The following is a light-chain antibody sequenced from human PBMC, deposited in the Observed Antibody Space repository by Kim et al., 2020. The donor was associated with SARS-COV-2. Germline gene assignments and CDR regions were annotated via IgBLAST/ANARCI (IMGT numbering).Light chain of an antibody. J-gene: IGLJ3*02. Sequence: SYELTQPPSVSVSPGQTASITCSGDKLGDKYACWYQQRPGQSPVLVIYQDSKRPSGIPERFSGSNSGNTATLTISGTQAMDEADYYCQAWDSSTAVFGGGPPVTV. CDR3: QAWDSSTAV. CDR2: QDS. CDR1: KLGDKY. V-gene: IGLV3-1*01.